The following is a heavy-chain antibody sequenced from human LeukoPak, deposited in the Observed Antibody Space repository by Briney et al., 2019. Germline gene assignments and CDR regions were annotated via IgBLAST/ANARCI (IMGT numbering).Heavy chain of an antibody. J-gene: IGHJ4*02. Sequence: PGGSLRLSCAASGFIFSNYAMNWVRQAPGKGLEWVSSITSSSAYIYYADSVKGRFTISRDNAKNSLYLQMNSLRAEDTAVYYCAKRGGESNGWGAFDYWGQGTLVTVSS. V-gene: IGHV3-21*04. D-gene: IGHD6-19*01. CDR3: AKRGGESNGWGAFDY. CDR2: ITSSSAYI. CDR1: GFIFSNYA.